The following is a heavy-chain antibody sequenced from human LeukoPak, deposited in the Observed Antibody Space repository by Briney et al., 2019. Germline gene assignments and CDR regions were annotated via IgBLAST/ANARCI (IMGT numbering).Heavy chain of an antibody. CDR3: ASLTLGSWYGIDY. V-gene: IGHV3-30*01. J-gene: IGHJ4*02. CDR2: ISYDGSNK. CDR1: EFTFSSYA. Sequence: PGGSLRLSCAASEFTFSSYAMHWVRQAPGKGLEWVAVISYDGSNKYYADSVKGRFTISRVNSRNTLYLQMNSLRSEDSAVYYCASLTLGSWYGIDYWGQGTLVTVSS. D-gene: IGHD6-13*01.